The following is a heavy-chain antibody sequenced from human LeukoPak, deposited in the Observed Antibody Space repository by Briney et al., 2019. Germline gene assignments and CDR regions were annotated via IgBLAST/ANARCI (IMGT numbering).Heavy chain of an antibody. CDR2: INYSGST. D-gene: IGHD1-1*01. J-gene: IGHJ3*02. V-gene: IGHV4-59*01. CDR1: GGSITNSY. CDR3: ARDPLSTNDFDI. Sequence: PSETLSLTCTVSGGSITNSYWNWIRQSPGKGLEWIGYINYSGSTNYNPSLKSRVTISVDTSKNQFSLKLSSVTAADTAVYFCARDPLSTNDFDIWSQGTMVTVSS.